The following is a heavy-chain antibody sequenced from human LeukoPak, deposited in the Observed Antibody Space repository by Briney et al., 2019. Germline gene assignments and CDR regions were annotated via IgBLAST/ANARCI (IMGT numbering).Heavy chain of an antibody. CDR3: ARIHPNVDTAMVRYYYYGMDV. CDR1: GFTFSSYG. Sequence: GGSLRLSCAASGFTFSSYGMHWVRQAPGKGLEWVAFIRYDGSNKYYADSVKGRFTISRDNSKNTLYLQMNSLRAEDTAVYYCARIHPNVDTAMVRYYYYGMDVWGQGTTVTVSS. D-gene: IGHD5-18*01. V-gene: IGHV3-30*02. CDR2: IRYDGSNK. J-gene: IGHJ6*02.